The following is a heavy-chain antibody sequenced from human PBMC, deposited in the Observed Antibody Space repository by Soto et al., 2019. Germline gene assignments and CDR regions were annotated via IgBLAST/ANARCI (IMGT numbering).Heavy chain of an antibody. CDR1: GGSISSGGYS. V-gene: IGHV4-30-2*01. J-gene: IGHJ6*02. CDR2: IYHSGST. Sequence: PSETLSLTCAVSGGSISSGGYSWSWIRQPPGKGLEWIGYIYHSGSTYYNPSLKSRVTISVDRSKNQFSLKLSSVTAADTAVYYCARMRKGGYYGMDVWGQGTTVTVSS. D-gene: IGHD3-16*01. CDR3: ARMRKGGYYGMDV.